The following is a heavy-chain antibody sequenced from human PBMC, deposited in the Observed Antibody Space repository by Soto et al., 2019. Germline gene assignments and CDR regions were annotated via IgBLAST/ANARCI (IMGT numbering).Heavy chain of an antibody. V-gene: IGHV1-8*01. Sequence: QVQLVQSGAEVKKPGASVKVSCKASGYTFTSYDINWVRQATGQGLEWMGWMNPNSGNTGYAQKFQGRVTMTRNTSISTAYMELSSLRSEDTAVYYCARGPSTWIQLYYYYYGMDVWGQGTTVTVSS. CDR3: ARGPSTWIQLYYYYYGMDV. D-gene: IGHD5-18*01. CDR2: MNPNSGNT. J-gene: IGHJ6*02. CDR1: GYTFTSYD.